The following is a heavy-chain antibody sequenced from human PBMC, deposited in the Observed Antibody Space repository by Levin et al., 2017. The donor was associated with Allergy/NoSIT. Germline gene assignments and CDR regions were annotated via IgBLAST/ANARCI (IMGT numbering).Heavy chain of an antibody. CDR3: AIDYGDYADFDY. Sequence: SCAVYGGSFSGYYWSWIRQPPGKGLEWIGEINHSGSTNYNPSLKSRVTISVDTSENQFSLKLSSVTAADTAVYYCAIDYGDYADFDYWGQGTLVTVSS. D-gene: IGHD4-17*01. CDR1: GGSFSGYY. V-gene: IGHV4-34*01. CDR2: INHSGST. J-gene: IGHJ4*02.